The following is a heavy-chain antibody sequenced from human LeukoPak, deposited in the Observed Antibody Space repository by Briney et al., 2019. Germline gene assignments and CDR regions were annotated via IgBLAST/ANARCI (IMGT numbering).Heavy chain of an antibody. CDR2: INHSGST. CDR1: GGSFSGYY. J-gene: IGHJ4*01. CDR3: AGARYPSSWGFDY. Sequence: SETLSLTCAVYGGSFSGYYRSWIRPPPRKGLEWIGEINHSGSTNYNPTLKSRVTISVDTSKNQFSLKLSSVTAADTAVYYCAGARYPSSWGFDYGGQGTLVTVSS. D-gene: IGHD6-13*01. V-gene: IGHV4-34*01.